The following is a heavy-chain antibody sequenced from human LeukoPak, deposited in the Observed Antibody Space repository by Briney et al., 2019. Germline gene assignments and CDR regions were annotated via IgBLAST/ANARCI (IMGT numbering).Heavy chain of an antibody. Sequence: GGSLRLSCAASGFTFSSYAMSWVRQAPGKGLEWVSAISGSGGSTYYADSVKGRFTISRDNSKNTLYLQMNSLRAEDTAVYCCAKDRAGGSGYPKYYFDYWGQGTLITVSS. D-gene: IGHD5-12*01. CDR3: AKDRAGGSGYPKYYFDY. V-gene: IGHV3-23*01. J-gene: IGHJ4*02. CDR2: ISGSGGST. CDR1: GFTFSSYA.